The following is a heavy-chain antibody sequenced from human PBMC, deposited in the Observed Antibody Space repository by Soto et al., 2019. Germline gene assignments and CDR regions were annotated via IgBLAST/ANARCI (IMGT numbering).Heavy chain of an antibody. J-gene: IGHJ4*02. D-gene: IGHD5-12*01. CDR2: ISDGGRT. CDR3: SRDHTSGGYDF. CDR1: GFSVNNIY. Sequence: DGQVVETGGGLSRPGGSLRISCAASGFSVNNIYMSWVRQALGKGLEWVSTISDGGRTYYSDSVKGRFTVSRDSSKNTLSLHMSSLRVEDTAVYYCSRDHTSGGYDFRGPGTLVTVSS. V-gene: IGHV3-53*02.